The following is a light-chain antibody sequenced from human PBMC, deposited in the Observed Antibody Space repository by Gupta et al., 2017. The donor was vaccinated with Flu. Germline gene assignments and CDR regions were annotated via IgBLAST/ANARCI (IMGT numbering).Light chain of an antibody. CDR2: KAS. CDR3: MHSTRWPWT. J-gene: IGKJ1*01. Sequence: DARMTPSPLSVSASLGQSASITCRSSESLVYSDGDSYVSWFHQRPGQSPRRLIYKASNRDSGVPDRISGSGSGTDFTLRISRVEAEDVGIYYCMHSTRWPWTFGQGTKVEIK. V-gene: IGKV2-30*01. CDR1: ESLVYSDGDSY.